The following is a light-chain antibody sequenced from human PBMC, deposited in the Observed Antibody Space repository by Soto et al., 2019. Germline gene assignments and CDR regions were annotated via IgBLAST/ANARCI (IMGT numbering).Light chain of an antibody. CDR3: QQTDSIPYT. Sequence: DIQLTQSPSFLSASVGDRVSITCRASQTINRFLNWYQQKPGKAPRLLIHSASILESGLPSRISGSGSGTDCTLTISGLQPDDFATYYCQQTDSIPYTFGQGTKLAIK. CDR1: QTINRF. J-gene: IGKJ2*01. CDR2: SAS. V-gene: IGKV1-39*01.